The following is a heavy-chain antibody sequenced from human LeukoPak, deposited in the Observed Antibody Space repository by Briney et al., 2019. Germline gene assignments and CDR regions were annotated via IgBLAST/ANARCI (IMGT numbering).Heavy chain of an antibody. J-gene: IGHJ4*02. V-gene: IGHV3-30-3*01. CDR2: ISLDGSTE. CDR3: TRVGYIDEGIDY. D-gene: IGHD5-24*01. Sequence: GRSLRLSCVASGFILSNFQMYWVRQAPGKGLEWVSIISLDGSTEFYADSVKGRFTISRDNAKNSLYLQMNSLRAEDTAIYYCTRVGYIDEGIDYWGQGTLVTVSS. CDR1: GFILSNFQ.